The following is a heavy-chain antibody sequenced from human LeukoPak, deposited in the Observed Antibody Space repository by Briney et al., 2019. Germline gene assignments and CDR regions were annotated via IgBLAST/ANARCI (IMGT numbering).Heavy chain of an antibody. CDR3: ARAGITMIVVVHDAFDI. V-gene: IGHV1-18*01. CDR1: GYTFTSYG. CDR2: ISAYNGNT. D-gene: IGHD3-22*01. Sequence: PWASVKVSCKASGYTFTSYGISWVRQAPGQGLEGMGWISAYNGNTNYAKKFQDRVTITRDTAISTAYMELSRLRSDDTAVYYCARAGITMIVVVHDAFDIWGQGTMVTVSS. J-gene: IGHJ3*02.